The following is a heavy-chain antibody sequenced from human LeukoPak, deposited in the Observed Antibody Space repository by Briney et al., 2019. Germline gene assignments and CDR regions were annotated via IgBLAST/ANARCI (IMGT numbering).Heavy chain of an antibody. CDR3: ARESGAGMTSPNYYYGMDV. CDR1: GFTFSSYD. Sequence: GGSLRLSCAVSGFTFSSYDMHWVRQATGKGLEWVSAIGTAGDTYYPGSVKGRFTISRENAKNSLYLQMNSLRAGDTAVYYCARESGAGMTSPNYYYGMDVWGQGTTVTVSS. D-gene: IGHD1-20*01. J-gene: IGHJ6*02. V-gene: IGHV3-13*01. CDR2: IGTAGDT.